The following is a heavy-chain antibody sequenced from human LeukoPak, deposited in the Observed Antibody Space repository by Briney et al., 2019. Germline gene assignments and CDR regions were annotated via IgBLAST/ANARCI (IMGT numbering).Heavy chain of an antibody. J-gene: IGHJ4*02. CDR3: ARDRKQWPTDY. CDR2: INPSGGST. D-gene: IGHD6-19*01. V-gene: IGHV1-46*01. Sequence: GASVKVSCKASGFTFTSYYMHWVRQAPGQGLEWMGIINPSGGSTSYAQKFQGRVTMTRDTSTSTVYMELSSLRSEDTAVYYCARDRKQWPTDYWGQGTLVTVSS. CDR1: GFTFTSYY.